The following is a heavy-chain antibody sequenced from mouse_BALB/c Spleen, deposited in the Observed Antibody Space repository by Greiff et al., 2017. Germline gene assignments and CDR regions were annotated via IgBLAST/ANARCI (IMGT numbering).Heavy chain of an antibody. D-gene: IGHD3-3*01. V-gene: IGHV7-3*02. CDR1: GFSFTDYY. CDR3: ARDRDGYWYFDV. J-gene: IGHJ1*01. CDR2: IRNKANAYTT. Sequence: EVKLVESGGGLVQPGGSLTLSCATSGFSFTDYYMSWVRQPPGKALEWLGFIRNKANAYTTEYSASVKGRFTISRDNSQSILYLQMNTLRAEDSATYCCARDRDGYWYFDVWGAGTTVTVSS.